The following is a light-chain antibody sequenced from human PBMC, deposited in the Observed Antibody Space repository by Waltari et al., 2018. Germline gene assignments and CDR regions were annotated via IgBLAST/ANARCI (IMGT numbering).Light chain of an antibody. CDR3: QQYNNWPPLT. V-gene: IGKV3D-15*01. CDR2: DAS. CDR1: QSISRH. Sequence: VMTQSPATLFVSPGEGATLPCRASQSISRHVAWYHQKSGQAPRLLIFDASARATGIPARFSGSGSVTEFTLTISSLQSEDVGVYYCQQYNNWPPLTFGGGTKVEIK. J-gene: IGKJ4*01.